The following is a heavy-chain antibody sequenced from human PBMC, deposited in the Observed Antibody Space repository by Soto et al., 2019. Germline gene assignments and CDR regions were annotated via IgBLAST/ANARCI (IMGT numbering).Heavy chain of an antibody. J-gene: IGHJ6*02. V-gene: IGHV3-30*18. CDR3: AKWAPTYNDFWSGLGTSGMDV. CDR2: ISYDGRNK. D-gene: IGHD3-3*01. Sequence: QVQLVASGGGVVQPGRSLRLSRAASGFTFSSYGMHWVRQAPGKGLEWVAVISYDGRNKVYADSVKGRFTLSRDNSRNTVYLQMNSLRVDDTAVYYCAKWAPTYNDFWSGLGTSGMDVWGQGTTVTVSS. CDR1: GFTFSSYG.